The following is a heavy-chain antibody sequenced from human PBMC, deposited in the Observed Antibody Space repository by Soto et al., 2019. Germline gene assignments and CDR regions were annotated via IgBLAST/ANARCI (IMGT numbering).Heavy chain of an antibody. CDR2: IKSKTDGGTT. CDR1: GFTFSNAW. V-gene: IGHV3-15*07. J-gene: IGHJ5*02. D-gene: IGHD6-13*01. CDR3: TTYYSSSWDPSFWWFDP. Sequence: GGSLRLSCAASGFTFSNAWMNWVRQAPGKGLEWVGRIKSKTDGGTTDYAAPVKGRFTISRDDSKNTLYLQMNSLKTEDTAVYYCTTYYSSSWDPSFWWFDPWGQGTLVTVSS.